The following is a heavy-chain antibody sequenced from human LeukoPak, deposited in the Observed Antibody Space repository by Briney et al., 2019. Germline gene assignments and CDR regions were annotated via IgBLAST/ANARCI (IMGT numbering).Heavy chain of an antibody. CDR3: ARGRWAKYSSGWSRNDY. CDR2: INTNTGNP. D-gene: IGHD6-19*01. J-gene: IGHJ4*02. Sequence: ASVNVSCKASGYTFTSYAMNWVRQAPGQGREWMGWINTNTGNPTYAQGFTGRFVFSLDTSVSTAYLQISSLKAEDTAVYYCARGRWAKYSSGWSRNDYWGQGTLVTVSS. V-gene: IGHV7-4-1*02. CDR1: GYTFTSYA.